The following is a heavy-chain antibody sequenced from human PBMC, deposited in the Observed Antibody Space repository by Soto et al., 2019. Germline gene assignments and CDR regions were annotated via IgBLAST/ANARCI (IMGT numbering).Heavy chain of an antibody. J-gene: IGHJ6*02. CDR3: ARDRGYDAHDYYYNAMDV. Sequence: SLRLSFISSGFTVRTYTMNWVRQAPGKGLEWVSGIRGFSPYTFYAESVKGRFTISRDNAKNSLYLQMDSLRAEDTAVYYCARDRGYDAHDYYYNAMDVWGQGTTVTVSS. CDR1: GFTVRTYT. V-gene: IGHV3-21*01. D-gene: IGHD3-10*01. CDR2: IRGFSPYT.